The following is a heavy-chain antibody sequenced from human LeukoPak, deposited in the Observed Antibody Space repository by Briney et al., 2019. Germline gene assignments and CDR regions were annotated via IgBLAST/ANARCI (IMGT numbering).Heavy chain of an antibody. J-gene: IGHJ4*02. CDR2: ISSSSSYI. Sequence: PGGSLRLSCAASGFTFSSYSMNWVRQAPGKGLEWVSSISSSSSYIYYADSVKGRFTISGDNAKNSLYLQMNSLRAEDTAVYYCARDIYCSSTSCPDYWGQGTLVTVSS. D-gene: IGHD2-2*01. V-gene: IGHV3-21*01. CDR1: GFTFSSYS. CDR3: ARDIYCSSTSCPDY.